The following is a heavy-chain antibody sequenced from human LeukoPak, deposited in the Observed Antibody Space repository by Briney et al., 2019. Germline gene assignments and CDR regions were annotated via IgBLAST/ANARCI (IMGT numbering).Heavy chain of an antibody. CDR2: IYTSGSA. CDR3: ASTSAGNSGMDV. D-gene: IGHD2-2*01. Sequence: SETLSLTCTVSGGSISSYYWSWIRQPAGKGLEWIGRIYTSGSANYNPSLKSRVTMSVDTSKNQLSLKVTSVTAADTAVYYCASTSAGNSGMDVWGQGTTVTVSS. J-gene: IGHJ6*02. V-gene: IGHV4-4*07. CDR1: GGSISSYY.